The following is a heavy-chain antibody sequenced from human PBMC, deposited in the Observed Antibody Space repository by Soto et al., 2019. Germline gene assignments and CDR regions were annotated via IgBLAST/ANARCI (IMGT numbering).Heavy chain of an antibody. J-gene: IGHJ4*02. CDR1: GYTFTSYG. V-gene: IGHV1-18*01. CDR2: ISAYNGTT. CDR3: ARAYSRYCSRSSCYGDY. Sequence: ASVKVSCKASGYTFTSYGISWVRQAPGQGLEWMGWISAYNGTTSYPQKFQGRVTMTRDTSTNAVYMELSSLTSEDTAAYYCARAYSRYCSRSSCYGDYWGQGTLVTVSS. D-gene: IGHD2-2*01.